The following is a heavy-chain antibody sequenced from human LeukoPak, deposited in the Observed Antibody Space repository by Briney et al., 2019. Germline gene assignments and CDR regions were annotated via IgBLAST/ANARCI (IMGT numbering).Heavy chain of an antibody. D-gene: IGHD3-3*01. J-gene: IGHJ5*02. CDR1: GFTFSTYA. Sequence: PGGSLRLSCAASGFTFSTYAMIWDRQAPGKGLEWVSGISGSGSSTYSADSVKGRILISRDNSKNTLYLQMNGLRAEDTAVYYCAKARDFDFWSGYSNWFDPWGQGTLVTVSS. CDR3: AKARDFDFWSGYSNWFDP. V-gene: IGHV3-23*01. CDR2: ISGSGSST.